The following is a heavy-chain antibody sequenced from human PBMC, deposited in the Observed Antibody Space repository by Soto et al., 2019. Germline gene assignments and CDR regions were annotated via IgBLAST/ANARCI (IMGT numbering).Heavy chain of an antibody. D-gene: IGHD3-16*01. V-gene: IGHV1-18*01. Sequence: QVQLVQSGAEVKKPGASVKVSCKASGYTFTSYGISWVRQAPGQGLEWLGWISAYNGNTNDAQKLQGRVTMTTDTSTSTAYRELRSLRSDDTAVYYCARELGGPTPWFDPWGQGTLVTVAS. CDR2: ISAYNGNT. CDR1: GYTFTSYG. J-gene: IGHJ5*02. CDR3: ARELGGPTPWFDP.